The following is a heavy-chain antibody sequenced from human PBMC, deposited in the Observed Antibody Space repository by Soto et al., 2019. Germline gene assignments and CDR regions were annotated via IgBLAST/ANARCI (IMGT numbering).Heavy chain of an antibody. Sequence: GGSLRLSCAASGFTFSSYWMHWVRQAPGEGLMWVSRINPDGSTTSYADSVKGRFTISRDNAKNTLYLQMNSLRVEDTAVYYCAIVPTTVTTPGMDVWGQGTTVTVSS. J-gene: IGHJ6*02. CDR2: INPDGSTT. V-gene: IGHV3-74*01. CDR3: AIVPTTVTTPGMDV. CDR1: GFTFSSYW. D-gene: IGHD4-4*01.